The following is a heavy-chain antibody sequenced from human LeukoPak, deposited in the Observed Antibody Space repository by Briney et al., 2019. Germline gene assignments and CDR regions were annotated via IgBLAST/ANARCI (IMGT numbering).Heavy chain of an antibody. Sequence: ASVKVSCKASGGTFSSYAISWVRQAPGQGLEWMGGIIPIFGTANYAQKFQGRVTITTDESTSTAYMELSSLRSEDTAVYYCAVPKGGSSWYAQIDYWGQGTLVTVSS. D-gene: IGHD6-13*01. CDR3: AVPKGGSSWYAQIDY. CDR2: IIPIFGTA. V-gene: IGHV1-69*05. J-gene: IGHJ4*02. CDR1: GGTFSSYA.